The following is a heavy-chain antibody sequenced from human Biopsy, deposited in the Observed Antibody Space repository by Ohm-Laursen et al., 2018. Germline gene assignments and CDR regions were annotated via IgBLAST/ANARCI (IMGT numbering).Heavy chain of an antibody. D-gene: IGHD2-2*01. CDR2: IIPILRTT. CDR1: SGTFNSYG. V-gene: IGHV1-69*11. Sequence: KASCKTPSGTFNSYGIFWGRQAPGQGLEWLGRIIPILRTTAYAQTFLGRVTITADSPTSTVDMELTSLTSDDTAVYFCAREAIGYQLPCDDWGQGTLVTVSS. J-gene: IGHJ4*02. CDR3: AREAIGYQLPCDD.